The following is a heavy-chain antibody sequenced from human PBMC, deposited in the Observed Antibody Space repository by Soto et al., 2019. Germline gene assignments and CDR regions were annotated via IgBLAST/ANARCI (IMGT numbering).Heavy chain of an antibody. J-gene: IGHJ4*02. V-gene: IGHV3-30*18. D-gene: IGHD1-26*01. CDR2: ISYDGSNK. Sequence: QVQLVESGGGVVQPGRSLRLSCAASGFTFSSYGMHWVRQAPGKGLEWVAVISYDGSNKYYADSVKGRVTISRDNSKNTLYLQMNSLRAEDTAVYYCAKDWWDSAGDYWGQGTLVTVSS. CDR1: GFTFSSYG. CDR3: AKDWWDSAGDY.